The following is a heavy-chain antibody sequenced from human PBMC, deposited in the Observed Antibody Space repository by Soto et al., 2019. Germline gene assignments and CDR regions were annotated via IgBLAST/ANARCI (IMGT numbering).Heavy chain of an antibody. CDR1: GYTFTGYY. D-gene: IGHD6-19*01. V-gene: IGHV1-2*04. CDR3: ARGHSRGWYWVYNWFDP. CDR2: INPNSGGT. J-gene: IGHJ5*02. Sequence: GASVKVSCKASGYTFTGYYMHWVRQAPGQGLEWMGWINPNSGGTNYAQKFQGWVTMTRDTSISTAYMELSRLRSDDTAVYYCARGHSRGWYWVYNWFDPWGQGTLVTVSS.